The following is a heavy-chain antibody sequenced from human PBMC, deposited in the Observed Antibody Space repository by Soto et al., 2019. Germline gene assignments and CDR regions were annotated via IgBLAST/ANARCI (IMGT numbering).Heavy chain of an antibody. J-gene: IGHJ6*02. CDR1: GFTFSSYW. V-gene: IGHV3-74*01. CDR3: ASTITMVRGHGMDV. Sequence: GGSLRLSCTASGFTFSSYWMHWVRQAPGKGLVWVSRINTDGSTTSHADSVKGRFTISRDNAKNTLYLQMNSLRAEDTAVYYCASTITMVRGHGMDVWGQGTTVTVSS. D-gene: IGHD3-10*01. CDR2: INTDGSTT.